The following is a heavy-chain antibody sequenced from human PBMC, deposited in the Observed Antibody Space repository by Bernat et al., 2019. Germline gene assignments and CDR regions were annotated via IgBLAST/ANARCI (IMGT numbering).Heavy chain of an antibody. CDR3: ARPKYYYDSSGYYDYGLDA. D-gene: IGHD3-22*01. J-gene: IGHJ6*02. CDR2: IIPILGIA. V-gene: IGHV1-69*04. Sequence: QVQLVQSGAEVKKPGSSVKVSCKASVGTFSSYAISWVRQAPGQGLEWMGRIIPILGIANYAQKLQGRVTITADKSTSTAYMELSILRSDDTAVYYCARPKYYYDSSGYYDYGLDAWGQGTMVTVSS. CDR1: VGTFSSYA.